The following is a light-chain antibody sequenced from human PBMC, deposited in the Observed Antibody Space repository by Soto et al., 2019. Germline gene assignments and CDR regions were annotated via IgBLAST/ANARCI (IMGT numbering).Light chain of an antibody. CDR1: SSDFGGYNY. Sequence: QSALTQPRSVSGSPGQSVTISCTGTSSDFGGYNYVSWYQHHPGKAPKLMFYDVSERPSGVPDRFSGSKSGNTASLTISGLQAEDEADYYCCSYAGTFYVFGTGTKLTVL. J-gene: IGLJ1*01. V-gene: IGLV2-11*01. CDR2: DVS. CDR3: CSYAGTFYV.